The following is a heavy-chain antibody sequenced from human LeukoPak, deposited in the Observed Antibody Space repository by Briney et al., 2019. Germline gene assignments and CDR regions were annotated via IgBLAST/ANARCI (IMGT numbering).Heavy chain of an antibody. CDR3: ARGGYCSGGSCYYHY. Sequence: GESLKISCKGSGYTFHSYWIAWVRQMPGKGLEWMGIIYPGDSDTRYSPSFQGQVTISADKSVRTAYLQWSSLKASDTAMYYCARGGYCSGGSCYYHYWGQGTLVTVSS. CDR1: GYTFHSYW. CDR2: IYPGDSDT. D-gene: IGHD2-15*01. V-gene: IGHV5-51*01. J-gene: IGHJ4*02.